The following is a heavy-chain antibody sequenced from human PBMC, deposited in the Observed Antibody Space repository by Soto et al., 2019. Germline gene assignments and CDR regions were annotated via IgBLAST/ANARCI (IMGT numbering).Heavy chain of an antibody. V-gene: IGHV3-30-3*01. CDR2: ISYEGSNK. CDR3: ARVNPGNNLYYFNGLDV. J-gene: IGHJ6*02. CDR1: GFTFDTYG. D-gene: IGHD1-1*01. Sequence: LRLSCAASGFTFDTYGIHWVRQAPGKGLEWVALISYEGSNKYYSDSVKGRFTTSRDNSKSTLFLHMNSLRVEDTGVYYCARVNPGNNLYYFNGLDVWGQGTSVTVSS.